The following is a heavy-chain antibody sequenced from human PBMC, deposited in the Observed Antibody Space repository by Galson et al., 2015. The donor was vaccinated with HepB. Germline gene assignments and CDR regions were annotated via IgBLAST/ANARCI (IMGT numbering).Heavy chain of an antibody. CDR2: INGGNGNT. CDR1: GYTFTNYA. J-gene: IGHJ3*02. CDR3: ARPFYYDSRGPYYDAFDI. D-gene: IGHD3-22*01. Sequence: SVKVSCKAFGYTFTNYAMHWVRQAPGQRPEWMGWINGGNGNTKYSQKFQGRVTFTRDTSASTGHMELSRLRSEDTAVYYCARPFYYDSRGPYYDAFDIWGQGTMVTVSS. V-gene: IGHV1-3*01.